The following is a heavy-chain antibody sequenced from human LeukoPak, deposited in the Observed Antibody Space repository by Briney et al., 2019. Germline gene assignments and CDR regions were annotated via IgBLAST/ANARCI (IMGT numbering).Heavy chain of an antibody. D-gene: IGHD4-17*01. CDR1: GFTFTGYS. V-gene: IGHV3-48*01. J-gene: IGHJ4*02. CDR3: ARVGYSDESIDY. CDR2: ISITSDKI. Sequence: GGSLRLSCAASGFTFTGYSMNWFRQAPGKGLEWVSYISITSDKIYYADSVKGRFTISRDNARNSLYLQMSSLRAEDTAVYYCARVGYSDESIDYWGQGTLVTVSS.